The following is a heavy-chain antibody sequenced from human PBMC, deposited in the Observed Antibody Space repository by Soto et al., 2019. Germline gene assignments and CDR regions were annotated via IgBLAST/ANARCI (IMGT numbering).Heavy chain of an antibody. Sequence: SETLSLTCTVSGGSISSGGYYWSWIRQHPGKGLEWIGYIYYSGSTYYNPSLKSRVTISVDTSKNQFSLKLSSVTAADTAVYYCARQKLLLIFDYSGQGTLVTVSA. V-gene: IGHV4-31*03. CDR2: IYYSGST. D-gene: IGHD2-15*01. J-gene: IGHJ4*02. CDR3: ARQKLLLIFDY. CDR1: GGSISSGGYY.